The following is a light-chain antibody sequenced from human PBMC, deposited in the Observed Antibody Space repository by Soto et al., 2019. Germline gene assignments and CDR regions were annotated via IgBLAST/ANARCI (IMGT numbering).Light chain of an antibody. Sequence: EIVLTQSPDTLSLSPGERATLSCRASQSVSSSYLAWYQQKPGQAPRLLICGASTRATGIPDRFSGSGSGTDFTLTISRLEPEDFAVYYCHQYGSSPRTFGQGTKVDIK. CDR3: HQYGSSPRT. CDR2: GAS. CDR1: QSVSSSY. V-gene: IGKV3-20*01. J-gene: IGKJ1*01.